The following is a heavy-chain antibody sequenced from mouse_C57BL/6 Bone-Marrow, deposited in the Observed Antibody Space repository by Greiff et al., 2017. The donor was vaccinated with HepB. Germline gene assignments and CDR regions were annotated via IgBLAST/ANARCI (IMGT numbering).Heavy chain of an antibody. CDR3: ARWAVTTVVAGGY. CDR1: GYTFTSYD. V-gene: IGHV1-85*01. Sequence: VQLQESGPELVKPGASVKLSCKASGYTFTSYDINWVKQRPGQGLEWIGWIYPRDGSTKYNEKFKGKATLTVDTSSSTAYMERHSLTSEDSAVYFCARWAVTTVVAGGYWGQGTTLTVSS. D-gene: IGHD1-1*01. J-gene: IGHJ2*01. CDR2: IYPRDGST.